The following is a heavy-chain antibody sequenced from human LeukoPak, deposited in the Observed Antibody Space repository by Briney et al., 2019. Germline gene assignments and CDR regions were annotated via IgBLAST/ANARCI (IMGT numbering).Heavy chain of an antibody. CDR2: ISGSGDNT. J-gene: IGHJ4*02. V-gene: IGHV3-23*01. Sequence: PGGSLRLSCAASGFTFNIYGMTWVRQAPGKGLEWVAAISGSGDNTYYADSVKGRFTISRDNSKNTLYLQMNSLRGEDTDVYYCAKDVVGQQWPENYWGQGTLVTVSS. CDR3: AKDVVGQQWPENY. CDR1: GFTFNIYG. D-gene: IGHD6-19*01.